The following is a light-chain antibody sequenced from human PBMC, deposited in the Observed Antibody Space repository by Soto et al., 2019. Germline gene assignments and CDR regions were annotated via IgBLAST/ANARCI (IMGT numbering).Light chain of an antibody. V-gene: IGLV1-44*01. CDR3: EAWDGGLSGYV. J-gene: IGLJ1*01. CDR2: STN. Sequence: QSVLTQSPSASGTPGQTVNISCSGSSSNIGRNSVNWFQHLPGMAPKLLIYSTNQRPSGVPERFSGSKSGTSGSLAISGLQSEDDADYYCEAWDGGLSGYVFGTGTKVTVL. CDR1: SSNIGRNS.